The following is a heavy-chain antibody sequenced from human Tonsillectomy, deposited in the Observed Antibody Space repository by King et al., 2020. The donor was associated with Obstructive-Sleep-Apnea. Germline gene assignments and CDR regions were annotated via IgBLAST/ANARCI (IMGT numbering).Heavy chain of an antibody. CDR2: IDSGGST. J-gene: IGHJ6*02. CDR3: ARDRSTYYDFWSGYYTATPYGMDV. Sequence: DVQLVESGGGLVQPGGSLRLSCGASGLSVSSNYMSWVRQAPGKGLEWVSIIDSGGSTYYADSVKGRFTISRDNSKNTVYLQMNSLRADDTAVYYCARDRSTYYDFWSGYYTATPYGMDVWGQGTTVTVSS. D-gene: IGHD3-3*01. CDR1: GLSVSSNY. V-gene: IGHV3-66*01.